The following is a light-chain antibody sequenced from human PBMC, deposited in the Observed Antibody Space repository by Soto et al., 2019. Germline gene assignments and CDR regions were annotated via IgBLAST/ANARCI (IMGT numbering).Light chain of an antibody. CDR3: QQYNSYPWT. V-gene: IGKV1-5*01. CDR2: DAS. CDR1: QSISSW. J-gene: IGKJ1*01. Sequence: DIQMTQSPSTLSASVGDRVTITCRASQSISSWLAWYQQKPGKAPKLLIYDASSLGSGVPLRFSGSGSGTEFTLTISSLQPDDFATYYCQQYNSYPWTFGQGTKVDIK.